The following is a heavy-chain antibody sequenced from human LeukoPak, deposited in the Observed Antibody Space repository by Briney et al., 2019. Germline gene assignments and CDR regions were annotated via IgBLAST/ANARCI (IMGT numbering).Heavy chain of an antibody. CDR2: ISSSSSYI. CDR1: GFTFSSYS. D-gene: IGHD6-13*01. CDR3: ARDGSMMGEGAGTSWGFDP. V-gene: IGHV3-21*01. Sequence: PGGSLRLSCAASGFTFSSYSMNWVRQAPGKGLEWVSSISSSSSYIYCADSLKGRFTISRDNAKNSLYLQLNSLRAEDTAVYYCARDGSMMGEGAGTSWGFDPWGQGTLVTVSS. J-gene: IGHJ5*02.